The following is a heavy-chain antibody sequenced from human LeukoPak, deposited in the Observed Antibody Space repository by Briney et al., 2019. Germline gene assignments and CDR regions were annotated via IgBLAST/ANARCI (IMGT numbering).Heavy chain of an antibody. D-gene: IGHD6-13*01. J-gene: IGHJ4*02. CDR1: GFTFSSYG. CDR2: ISGSGGST. V-gene: IGHV3-23*01. CDR3: ARVGVLSSSWLLY. Sequence: GGTLRLSCAASGFTFSSYGMSWVRQAPGKGLEWVSVISGSGGSTYYADSVKGRFTISRDNSKNTLYLQMNSLRAADTAVYYCARVGVLSSSWLLYWGQGTLVTVSS.